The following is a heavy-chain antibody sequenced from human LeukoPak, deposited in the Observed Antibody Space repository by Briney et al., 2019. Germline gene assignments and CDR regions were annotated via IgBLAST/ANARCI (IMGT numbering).Heavy chain of an antibody. J-gene: IGHJ4*02. Sequence: PGGSLRLSCAASGFTFSTCDMHWVRQAPGKGLEWVTKIRYDGKNKYYTDSVEGRFTISRDNSKSTLYLQMNSLRAEDTAIYYCTKDLRPTRNFFEYWGQGSLVTVSS. V-gene: IGHV3-30*02. CDR2: IRYDGKNK. CDR1: GFTFSTCD. CDR3: TKDLRPTRNFFEY.